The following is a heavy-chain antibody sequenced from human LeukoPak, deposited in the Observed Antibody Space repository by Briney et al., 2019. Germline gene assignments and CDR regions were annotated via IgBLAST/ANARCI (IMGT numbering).Heavy chain of an antibody. CDR2: IHTTGST. D-gene: IGHD6-25*01. CDR1: GVSISSYY. V-gene: IGHV4-4*07. Sequence: SETLSLTCTVPGVSISSYYWSWIRQPAGKGLEWIGRIHTTGSTNYNPSLKNRVTMSVDTSKNQFSLKLSSVTAADTAVYYCARRRQRLPRSGAFDIWGQGTMVTVSS. J-gene: IGHJ3*02. CDR3: ARRRQRLPRSGAFDI.